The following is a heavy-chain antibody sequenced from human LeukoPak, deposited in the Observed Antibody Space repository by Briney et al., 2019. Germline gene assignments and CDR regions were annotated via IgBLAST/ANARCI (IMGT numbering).Heavy chain of an antibody. V-gene: IGHV4-39*01. CDR1: RGSISSNGYY. Sequence: SETLSLTCTVSRGSISSNGYYWGRIRQPPGKGLEWIGSFYYTGSTFYSPSLKSRATISVDTSKNQFSLKLSSVTAADTAVYYCARRSGTYHAFDIWGQGTMVTVSS. D-gene: IGHD1-26*01. CDR3: ARRSGTYHAFDI. J-gene: IGHJ3*02. CDR2: FYYTGST.